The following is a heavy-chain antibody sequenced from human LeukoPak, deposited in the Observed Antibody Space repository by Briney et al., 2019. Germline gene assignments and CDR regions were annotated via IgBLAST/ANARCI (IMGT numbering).Heavy chain of an antibody. CDR1: GGSISSVGYY. J-gene: IGHJ6*02. CDR2: IYYSGST. V-gene: IGHV4-31*03. Sequence: SETLSLTCTVSGGSISSVGYYWHWIRQHPGKGLEWIGYIYYSGSTYSNPSLKSRITMSVDTSKNQFSLKLSSVTAADTAVYYCARAPLRYFDWLLPPDYYYGMDVWGQGTTVTVSS. D-gene: IGHD3-9*01. CDR3: ARAPLRYFDWLLPPDYYYGMDV.